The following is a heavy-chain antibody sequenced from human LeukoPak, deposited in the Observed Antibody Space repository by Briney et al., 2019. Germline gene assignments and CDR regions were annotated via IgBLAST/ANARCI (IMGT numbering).Heavy chain of an antibody. D-gene: IGHD4-17*01. CDR1: GASISTYY. Sequence: KPSETLSLTCTISGASISTYYWTWIRQPAGKGLEWIRRIYTSGTTNYNPSLKNRVTMSVDTSKNQFSLKLSSVTAADTAVYYCARGYGDYVGIENYFDYWGQGTLVTVSS. CDR3: ARGYGDYVGIENYFDY. CDR2: IYTSGTT. V-gene: IGHV4-4*07. J-gene: IGHJ4*02.